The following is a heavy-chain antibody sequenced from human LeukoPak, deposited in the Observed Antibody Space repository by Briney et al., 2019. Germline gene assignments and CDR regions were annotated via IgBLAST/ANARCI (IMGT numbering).Heavy chain of an antibody. D-gene: IGHD3-16*02. CDR1: GFTFSSYA. J-gene: IGHJ4*02. CDR2: ISCSGGST. Sequence: GGSLRLSCAASGFTFSSYAMSWVRQAPGKGLEWVSAISCSGGSTDYADSVKGRFTISRDNSKNTLYLQMNSLRAEDTAVYYCAKSSIAPYDYVWGSYRLRSYWGQGTLVTVSS. V-gene: IGHV3-23*01. CDR3: AKSSIAPYDYVWGSYRLRSY.